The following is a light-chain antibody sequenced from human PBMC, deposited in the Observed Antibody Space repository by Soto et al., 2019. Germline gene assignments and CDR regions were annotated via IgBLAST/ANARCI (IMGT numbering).Light chain of an antibody. CDR2: EVT. V-gene: IGLV2-23*02. Sequence: QSALTQPASVSGSPGQPITISCIGTSNNIGNYNLVSWYQHHPGKAPKLIIFEVTKRPSGVSNRFSGSKSGNSASLTISGLQAADEADYYCCSYACGSPLDVVFGGGIKLTVL. CDR3: CSYACGSPLDVV. J-gene: IGLJ2*01. CDR1: SNNIGNYNL.